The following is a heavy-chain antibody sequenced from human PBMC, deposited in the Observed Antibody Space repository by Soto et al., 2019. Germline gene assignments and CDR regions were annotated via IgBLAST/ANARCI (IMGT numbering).Heavy chain of an antibody. Sequence: EVQLLESGGGLVQPGGSLRLSCAASGFTFSTYAMNWVRQAPGKGLEWVSTISNSGGSTYYADSVKGRFTISRDNSKNTLYLQMNSLRAEDTAVYFCAKPLGYGDYYFDSWGQGTLVPVSS. CDR2: ISNSGGST. J-gene: IGHJ4*02. V-gene: IGHV3-23*01. D-gene: IGHD4-17*01. CDR1: GFTFSTYA. CDR3: AKPLGYGDYYFDS.